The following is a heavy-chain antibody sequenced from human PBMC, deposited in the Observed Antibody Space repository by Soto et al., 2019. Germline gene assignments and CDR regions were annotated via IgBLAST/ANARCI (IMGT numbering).Heavy chain of an antibody. Sequence: QVQLVQSGAEVKKPGASVKVSCKASGYTFANFAIHWVRQAPGQRLEWMGWINPGNGDTKYSQNFQGRVTITRDTSASTAYMELSSLISEDTAVYYCARDQNRGGSYRFYYYYGMDVWGQGTTVTVSS. D-gene: IGHD1-26*01. J-gene: IGHJ6*02. CDR3: ARDQNRGGSYRFYYYYGMDV. CDR2: INPGNGDT. CDR1: GYTFANFA. V-gene: IGHV1-3*01.